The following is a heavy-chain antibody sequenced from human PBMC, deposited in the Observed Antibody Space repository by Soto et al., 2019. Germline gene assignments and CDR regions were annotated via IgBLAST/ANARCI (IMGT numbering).Heavy chain of an antibody. J-gene: IGHJ6*02. CDR3: AASCVGCGGFNYYGMDG. V-gene: IGHV4-4*02. D-gene: IGHD2-21*01. CDR1: GGSISSSNW. Sequence: SETLSLTCTVSGGSISSSNWWSWVRQPPGKGLEWIGEIYHSGSTNYNPTLKSRVTISVDTSKNQFSLKLSSVTAADTSVYYCAASCVGCGGFNYYGMDGWGQGTTVT. CDR2: IYHSGST.